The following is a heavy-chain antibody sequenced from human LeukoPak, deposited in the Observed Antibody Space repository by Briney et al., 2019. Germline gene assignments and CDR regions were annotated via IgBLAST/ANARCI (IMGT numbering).Heavy chain of an antibody. Sequence: GGSLRLSCAASGFTFSFFEMNWVRQAPGMGLEWVSYISSSGSTIYYADSVKGRFTMYRDNAKNSLYLQMNSLRAEDTAVYYCARETDSTLFDYWGQGTLVTVSS. D-gene: IGHD2-2*01. CDR1: GFTFSFFE. CDR3: ARETDSTLFDY. J-gene: IGHJ4*02. CDR2: ISSSGSTI. V-gene: IGHV3-48*03.